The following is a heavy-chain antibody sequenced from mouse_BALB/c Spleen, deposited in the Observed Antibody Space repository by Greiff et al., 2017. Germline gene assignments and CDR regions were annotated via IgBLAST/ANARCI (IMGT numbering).Heavy chain of an antibody. J-gene: IGHJ3*01. V-gene: IGHV1-18*01. CDR3: ARSDYGYDDWFAY. D-gene: IGHD2-2*01. CDR1: GYTFTDYN. Sequence: EVMLVESGPELVKPGASVKIPCKASGYTFTDYNMDWVKQSHGKSLEWIGDINPNNGGTIYNQKFKGKATLTVDKSSSTAYMELRSLTSEDTAVYYCARSDYGYDDWFAYWGQGTLVTVSA. CDR2: INPNNGGT.